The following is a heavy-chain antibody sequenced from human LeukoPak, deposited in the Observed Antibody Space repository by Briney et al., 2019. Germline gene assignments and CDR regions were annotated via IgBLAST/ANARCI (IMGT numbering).Heavy chain of an antibody. D-gene: IGHD5-12*01. J-gene: IGHJ4*02. Sequence: GGSLRLSCAASGFTFSTYSMNWVRQAPGKGLEWVSSMSSNSKYIYYADSVKGRFTISRDNAKNSLYLQMNSLRAEDTAVYYCARDRSGYSGYDFFDYWGQGALVTVSS. V-gene: IGHV3-21*01. CDR2: MSSNSKYI. CDR3: ARDRSGYSGYDFFDY. CDR1: GFTFSTYS.